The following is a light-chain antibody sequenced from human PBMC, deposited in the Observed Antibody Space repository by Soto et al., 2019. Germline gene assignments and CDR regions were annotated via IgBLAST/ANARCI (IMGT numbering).Light chain of an antibody. CDR1: SSDVGGYNY. CDR3: SSYTRSSTPDV. J-gene: IGLJ2*01. V-gene: IGLV2-14*01. CDR2: DVS. Sequence: QSALTQPASVSGSPGQSITISCTGTSSDVGGYNYVSWYQQHPGKAPKLMIYDVSNRPSGVSNRFSGSKSGNTASLPISGLQAEDEADDYYSSYTRSSTPDVFGAGTKLTVL.